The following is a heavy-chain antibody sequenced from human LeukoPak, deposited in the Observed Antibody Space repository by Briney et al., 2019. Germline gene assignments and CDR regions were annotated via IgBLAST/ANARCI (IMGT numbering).Heavy chain of an antibody. V-gene: IGHV3-23*01. Sequence: GGSLRLSCAASGFTFSSDWMSWVRQAPGRGLGWGSAISGSVGSTYYADSVKGRFTISRDNSKNTLYLQMNSLRADDTAVYYCARDVAMLTPDFDYWGQGTLVTVSS. CDR2: ISGSVGST. D-gene: IGHD3-9*01. CDR3: ARDVAMLTPDFDY. J-gene: IGHJ4*02. CDR1: GFTFSSDW.